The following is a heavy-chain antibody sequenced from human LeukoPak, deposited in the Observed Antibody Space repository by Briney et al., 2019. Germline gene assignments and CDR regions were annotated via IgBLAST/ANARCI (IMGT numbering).Heavy chain of an antibody. V-gene: IGHV3-11*01. J-gene: IGHJ4*02. Sequence: GGSLRLSCAASGFTFSDYNMRWIRQAPEKGLEWVSSISRSGSTKYYADSVKGRFTISRDNAKNSLFLQMNSLRAEDTAVYYCASEKSGSGPTGFDYWGQGTLVTVSS. D-gene: IGHD3-10*01. CDR1: GFTFSDYN. CDR2: ISRSGSTK. CDR3: ASEKSGSGPTGFDY.